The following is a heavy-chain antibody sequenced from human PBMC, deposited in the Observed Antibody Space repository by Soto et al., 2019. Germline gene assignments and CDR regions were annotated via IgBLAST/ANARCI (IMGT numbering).Heavy chain of an antibody. CDR2: IIPIFGTA. CDR3: AGWQYYYYYYGMDV. Sequence: QVQLVQSGAEVKKPGSSVKVSCKASGGTFSSYAISCVRQAPGQGLEWMGGIIPIFGTANYAQKFQGRVTITADESTSTAYMELSSLRSEYTAVYYGAGWQYYYYYYGMDVWGQGTTVTVSS. J-gene: IGHJ6*02. V-gene: IGHV1-69*12. CDR1: GGTFSSYA.